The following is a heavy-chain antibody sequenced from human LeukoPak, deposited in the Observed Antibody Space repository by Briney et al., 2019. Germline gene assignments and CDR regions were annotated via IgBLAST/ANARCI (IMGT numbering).Heavy chain of an antibody. CDR1: GFSISSDDYY. D-gene: IGHD6-13*01. CDR3: ARLQLAAAGNRWFDP. V-gene: IGHV4-39*01. CDR2: IYYSGST. J-gene: IGHJ5*02. Sequence: PSETLTLTCAVSGFSISSDDYYWAWHAQPPGRGWVSFMSIYYSGSTYYNSALNRLTTTSVNTNNKQFSLMLSPMTAATTAVYFCARLQLAAAGNRWFDPWGQGTLVTVSS.